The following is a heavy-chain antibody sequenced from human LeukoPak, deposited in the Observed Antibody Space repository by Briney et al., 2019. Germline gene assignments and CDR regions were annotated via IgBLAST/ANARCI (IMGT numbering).Heavy chain of an antibody. CDR3: ARTGSGASTTNY. J-gene: IGHJ4*02. V-gene: IGHV3-74*01. CDR1: GFPFNNYW. D-gene: IGHD2-15*01. Sequence: GGSLRLSCAASGFPFNNYWIHWVRQVPGKGLVWVSRINVDGSDTAYADAVKGRSTISRDNAKNTVFLQMNSLRAEDTAIYYCARTGSGASTTNYWGQGTLVTVS. CDR2: INVDGSDT.